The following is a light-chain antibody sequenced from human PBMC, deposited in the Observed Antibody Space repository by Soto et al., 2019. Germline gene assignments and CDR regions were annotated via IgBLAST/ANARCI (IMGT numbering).Light chain of an antibody. J-gene: IGLJ2*01. CDR3: GSWDSSLSGVV. V-gene: IGLV1-51*01. Sequence: QSVLTQPPSVSAAPGQKVTISCSGSSFNIGNNYVSWYQQLPGTAPKLLIYDTYKRPSGIPDRFSGSKSGTSATLGITGLQTGDEADYYCGSWDSSLSGVVFGGGTKVTVL. CDR1: SFNIGNNY. CDR2: DTY.